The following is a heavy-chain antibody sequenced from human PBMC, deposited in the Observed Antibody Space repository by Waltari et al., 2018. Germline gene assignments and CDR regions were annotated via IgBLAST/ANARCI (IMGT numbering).Heavy chain of an antibody. CDR3: TRDRVGGSHYFGMDV. CDR1: GFTFGTYA. D-gene: IGHD1-26*01. Sequence: QVQLVESGGGVVQPGMSLRLSCVGSGFTFGTYAVHWVRQAPGKGLEWVAVISGHGNDRYHADSVKGRFTISRDNSRSTVYLQMNSLTVEDTAVFYCTRDRVGGSHYFGMDVWGQGTTVTVSS. J-gene: IGHJ6*02. CDR2: ISGHGNDR. V-gene: IGHV3-30-3*01.